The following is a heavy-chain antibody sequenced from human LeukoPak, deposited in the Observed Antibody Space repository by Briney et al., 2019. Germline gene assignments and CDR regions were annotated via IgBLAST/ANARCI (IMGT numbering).Heavy chain of an antibody. Sequence: GGSLRLSCAASGFTFSSYSMNWVRQAPGKGLEGVSYISSSSSTIYYADSVKGRFTISRDNAKNSLYLQMNSLRAEDTAVYYCGRGIYCSSTSCYRGDFDYWGQGTLVTVSS. J-gene: IGHJ4*02. CDR1: GFTFSSYS. D-gene: IGHD2-2*02. CDR3: GRGIYCSSTSCYRGDFDY. CDR2: ISSSSSTI. V-gene: IGHV3-48*01.